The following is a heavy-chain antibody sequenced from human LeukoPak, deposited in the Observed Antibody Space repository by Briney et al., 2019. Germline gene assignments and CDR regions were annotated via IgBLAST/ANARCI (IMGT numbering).Heavy chain of an antibody. CDR3: ARDRGPREYYGANYRRPGHSWFDP. D-gene: IGHD4/OR15-4a*01. V-gene: IGHV1-46*01. Sequence: ASVKVSCKASGYTFTSYYMHWVRQAPGQGLEWMGVINPSGGSTSYAQKFQGRVTMTRDMSTSTVYMELSSLRSEDTAVYYCARDRGPREYYGANYRRPGHSWFDPWGQGTLVTVSS. J-gene: IGHJ5*02. CDR2: INPSGGST. CDR1: GYTFTSYY.